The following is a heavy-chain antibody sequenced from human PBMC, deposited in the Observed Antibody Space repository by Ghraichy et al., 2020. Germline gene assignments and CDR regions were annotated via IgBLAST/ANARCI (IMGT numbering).Heavy chain of an antibody. D-gene: IGHD1-14*01. CDR3: ARDIRDPSMNGVDV. CDR1: GGSISTYY. CDR2: IYYSGTT. V-gene: IGHV4-59*01. J-gene: IGHJ6*02. Sequence: SETLSLTCTVSGGSISTYYWSWIRQPPGKGLEWIGYIYYSGTTNYNPSLKSRVTISVDTSKNSFSLKLSSVTAADMAVYYCARDIRDPSMNGVDVWGQGTTVTVSS.